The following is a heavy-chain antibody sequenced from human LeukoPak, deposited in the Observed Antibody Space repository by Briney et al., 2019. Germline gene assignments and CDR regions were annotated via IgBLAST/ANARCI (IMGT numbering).Heavy chain of an antibody. Sequence: PSGTLSLTCAVSGGSISSSNWWSWVRQPPGKGLEWIGEIYHSGSTNYNPSLKSRVTISVDKSKDQFSLKLSSVTAADTAVYYCARVETPVTTTPPFDHWGQGTLVTVSS. J-gene: IGHJ4*02. D-gene: IGHD4-17*01. CDR2: IYHSGST. V-gene: IGHV4-4*02. CDR1: GGSISSSNW. CDR3: ARVETPVTTTPPFDH.